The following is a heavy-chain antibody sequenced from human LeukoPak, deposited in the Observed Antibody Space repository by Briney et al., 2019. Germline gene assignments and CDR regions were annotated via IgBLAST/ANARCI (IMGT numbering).Heavy chain of an antibody. CDR2: TDGSSKST. V-gene: IGHV3-74*03. CDR3: ARGKYYGMDV. Sequence: GSLGPSLAASGFPFSTYWMHLGRPAPGKGLVWVSGTDGSSKSTTYADSVKGRFTISRDNAKNTLYLQLNNLRAEDTAVYYCARGKYYGMDVWGQGTTVTVSS. J-gene: IGHJ6*02. CDR1: GFPFSTYW.